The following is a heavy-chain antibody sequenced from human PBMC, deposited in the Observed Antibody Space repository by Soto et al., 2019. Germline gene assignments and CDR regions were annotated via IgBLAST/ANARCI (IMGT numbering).Heavy chain of an antibody. CDR2: IDWDDDE. CDR1: GFSLRSSGMC. Sequence: SGPKLVNPTQSLTMTCTFPGFSLRSSGMCVSWIRQPPGKALEWLARIDWDDDEYYSTSLKTRLTISKDTSKNQVVLTMTNMDPVDTATYYCARIVRNYYDSSGHTDAFDIWGQGTMVTVS. J-gene: IGHJ3*02. D-gene: IGHD3-22*01. CDR3: ARIVRNYYDSSGHTDAFDI. V-gene: IGHV2-70*11.